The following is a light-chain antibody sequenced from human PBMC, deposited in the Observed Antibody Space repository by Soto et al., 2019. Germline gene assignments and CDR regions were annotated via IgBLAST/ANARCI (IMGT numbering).Light chain of an antibody. CDR1: QSISSSY. CDR3: QHYGSSPGT. V-gene: IGKV3-20*01. CDR2: GAS. Sequence: EIALTQSPGTLSLSPGERGTLSCRASQSISSSYLAWYQQKPGQAPRLLIYGASSRATGIPDRFSGSGSGTDFTLTISRLEAEDFAVYYCQHYGSSPGTFGQGTKVEIK. J-gene: IGKJ1*01.